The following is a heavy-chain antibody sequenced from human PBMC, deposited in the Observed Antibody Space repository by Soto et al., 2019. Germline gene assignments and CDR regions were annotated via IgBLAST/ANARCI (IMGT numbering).Heavy chain of an antibody. D-gene: IGHD3-10*01. Sequence: SETLSLTCAVYGGSFSCYSWSWIRQPPGKGLEWIGEINHSGNTNFNPSLKSRVTISLDTSKNQFSLNLNSVTAADTAVYYCAVGGSGSYYRYYFDYWGQGTQVTVSS. CDR2: INHSGNT. CDR3: AVGGSGSYYRYYFDY. J-gene: IGHJ4*02. V-gene: IGHV4-34*01. CDR1: GGSFSCYS.